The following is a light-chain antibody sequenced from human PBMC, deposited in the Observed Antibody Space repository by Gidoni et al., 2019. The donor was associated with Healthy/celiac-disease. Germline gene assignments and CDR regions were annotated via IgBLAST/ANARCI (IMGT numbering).Light chain of an antibody. Sequence: QSALTQPASVSGSPGQSITISCTGTSSDVGSYNLVSWYQQHPGKAPKLMIYAVSKRPSGVSNRFSGSKSGNTASLTISGLQAEDEADYYCCSYAGSSRVFGGGTKLTVL. V-gene: IGLV2-23*02. CDR2: AVS. CDR1: SSDVGSYNL. CDR3: CSYAGSSRV. J-gene: IGLJ3*02.